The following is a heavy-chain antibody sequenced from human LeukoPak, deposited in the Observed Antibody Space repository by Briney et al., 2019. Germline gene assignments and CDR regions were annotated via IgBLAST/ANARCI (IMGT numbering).Heavy chain of an antibody. J-gene: IGHJ5*02. Sequence: SETLSLTCTVSGGSISSYYWSWIRQPPGKGLQWIGYIYYSGSTNYNPSLKSRVTISVDTSKNQFSLKLSSVTAADTAVYYCARAPLLGIFGLDPWGQGTLVTVSS. CDR3: ARAPLLGIFGLDP. V-gene: IGHV4-59*01. D-gene: IGHD3-3*01. CDR1: GGSISSYY. CDR2: IYYSGST.